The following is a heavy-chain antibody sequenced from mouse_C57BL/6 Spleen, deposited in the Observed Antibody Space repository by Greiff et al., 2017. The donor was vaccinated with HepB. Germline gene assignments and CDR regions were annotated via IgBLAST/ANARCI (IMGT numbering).Heavy chain of an antibody. Sequence: EVQLQQSGPELVKPGASVKMSCKASGYTFTDYNMHWVKQSHGKSLEWIGYINPNNGGTSYNQKFKGKATLTVNKSSSTAYMELRSLTSEDSAVYYCARNIRHYYGSSGFAYWGQGTLVTVSA. CDR3: ARNIRHYYGSSGFAY. J-gene: IGHJ3*01. D-gene: IGHD1-1*01. CDR2: INPNNGGT. CDR1: GYTFTDYN. V-gene: IGHV1-22*01.